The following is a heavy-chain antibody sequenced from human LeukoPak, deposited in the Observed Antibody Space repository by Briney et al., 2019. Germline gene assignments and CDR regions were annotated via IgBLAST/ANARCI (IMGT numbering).Heavy chain of an antibody. Sequence: SETLSLTCTVSGGSISSSSYYWGWIRQPPGKGLEWIGSIYYSGSTYYNPSLKSRVTLSVDTSKNQFSLNLSSVTAADTAVYYCARDVQRWLQPFYFDSWGQGTLVTVSS. V-gene: IGHV4-39*07. D-gene: IGHD5-24*01. CDR2: IYYSGST. CDR3: ARDVQRWLQPFYFDS. CDR1: GGSISSSSYY. J-gene: IGHJ4*02.